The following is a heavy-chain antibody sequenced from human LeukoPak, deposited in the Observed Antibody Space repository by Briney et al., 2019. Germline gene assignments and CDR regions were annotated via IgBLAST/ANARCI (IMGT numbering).Heavy chain of an antibody. CDR3: ATNSYADVWGSYRRAYYYGMDV. Sequence: GGSLRLSCAASGFTFSSYRMYWVRQAPGKGLVWVSRINSDGSSTTYADSVKGRFTISRHNSKNTLYLQMNSLRAEDTAVYYCATNSYADVWGSYRRAYYYGMDVWGQGTTVTVSS. D-gene: IGHD3-16*01. CDR1: GFTFSSYR. V-gene: IGHV3-74*01. CDR2: INSDGSST. J-gene: IGHJ6*02.